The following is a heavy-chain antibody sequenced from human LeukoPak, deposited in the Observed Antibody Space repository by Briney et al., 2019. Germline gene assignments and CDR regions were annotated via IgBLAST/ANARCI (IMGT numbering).Heavy chain of an antibody. D-gene: IGHD3-22*01. V-gene: IGHV4-61*02. CDR2: IYTSGST. CDR1: GGSISNSSYY. J-gene: IGHJ4*02. CDR3: ARDGYYYDSSGYLYLDY. Sequence: SETLSLTCTVSGGSISNSSYYWSWIRQPAGKGLEWIGRIYTSGSTNYNPSLKSRVTMSVDTSKNQFSLKLSSVTAADTAVYYCARDGYYYDSSGYLYLDYWGQGTLVTVSS.